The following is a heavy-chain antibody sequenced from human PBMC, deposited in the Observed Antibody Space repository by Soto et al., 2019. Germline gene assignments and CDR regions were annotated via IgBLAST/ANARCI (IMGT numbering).Heavy chain of an antibody. V-gene: IGHV4-31*03. D-gene: IGHD3-3*02. CDR3: VRGPSHFWSSSRLAYFDS. CDR1: GASINSAANY. CDR2: ISYSGNT. J-gene: IGHJ4*01. Sequence: SETLSLTCTVSGASINSAANYWSWIRQRPGEGLEWIGFISYSGNTYHSPSLKSRPVLSVDTSKNQFSLELSFVTAADTAIYYCVRGPSHFWSSSRLAYFDSWGNGSPVT.